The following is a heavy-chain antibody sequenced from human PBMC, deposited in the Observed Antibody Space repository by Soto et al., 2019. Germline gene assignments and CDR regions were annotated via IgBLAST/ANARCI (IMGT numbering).Heavy chain of an antibody. V-gene: IGHV3-30*18. Sequence: GGSLRLSCAASGFTFSSYGMHWVRQAPGRGLEWVAVISYDGSNKYYADSVKGRFTISRDYSKNTLYLQMNSLRAEDTAVYYCAKDVVVGATTGLGDYYYYYGMDVWGQGTTVTVSS. D-gene: IGHD1-26*01. J-gene: IGHJ6*02. CDR3: AKDVVVGATTGLGDYYYYYGMDV. CDR1: GFTFSSYG. CDR2: ISYDGSNK.